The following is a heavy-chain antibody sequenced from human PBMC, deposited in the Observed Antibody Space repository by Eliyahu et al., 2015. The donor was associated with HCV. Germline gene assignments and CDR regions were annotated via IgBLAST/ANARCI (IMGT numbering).Heavy chain of an antibody. CDR2: IDWDDDK. Sequence: QVTLRESGPALVKPTQTLTLTXTFSGXSXXTXGMCVSWIRQPPGKALEWLALIDWDDDKYYSTSLKTRLTISKDTSKNQVVLTMTNMDPVDTATYYCARMGSIMVTGYFDYWGQGTLVTVSS. V-gene: IGHV2-70*01. CDR1: GXSXXTXGMC. J-gene: IGHJ4*02. CDR3: ARMGSIMVTGYFDY. D-gene: IGHD5-18*01.